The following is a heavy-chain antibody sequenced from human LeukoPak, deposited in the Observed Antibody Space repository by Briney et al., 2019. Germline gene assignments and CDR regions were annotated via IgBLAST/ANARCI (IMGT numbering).Heavy chain of an antibody. J-gene: IGHJ5*02. CDR1: GFTFSGSA. D-gene: IGHD3-10*01. CDR3: TCTYYYGSGSYFWRWFDP. CDR2: IRSKANSYAT. Sequence: GGSLRLSCAASGFTFSGSAMHWVRQASGKGLEWVGRIRSKANSYATAYAASVKGRFTISRDDSKNTAYLQMNSLKTEDTAVYYCTCTYYYGSGSYFWRWFDPWGQGTLVTVSS. V-gene: IGHV3-73*01.